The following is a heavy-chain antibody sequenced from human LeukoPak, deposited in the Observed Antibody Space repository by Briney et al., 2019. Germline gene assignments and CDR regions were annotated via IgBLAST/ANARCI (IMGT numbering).Heavy chain of an antibody. J-gene: IGHJ3*02. D-gene: IGHD2-2*01. Sequence: SSVKVSCKASGGTFSSYAISWVRQAPGQGIELMGGIIPIFGTANYAQKFQGSVTITADKSTSTAYMERSSLRSEDTAVYYCAIHFRRVVPAGGAFDIWGQGTMVTVSS. V-gene: IGHV1-69*06. CDR2: IIPIFGTA. CDR1: GGTFSSYA. CDR3: AIHFRRVVPAGGAFDI.